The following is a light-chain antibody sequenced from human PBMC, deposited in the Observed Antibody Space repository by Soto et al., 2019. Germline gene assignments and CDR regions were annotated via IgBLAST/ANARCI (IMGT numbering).Light chain of an antibody. Sequence: DIQMTQSPSSLSASVGDRVTITCRASQSISSYLNWYQQKPGKAPKLLIYAASSLQSGVPSRFSGSGSGTDFTLTISSPQPEDFATYYCQQSYSTPQTFGQGTKVDLK. J-gene: IGKJ1*01. V-gene: IGKV1-39*01. CDR2: AAS. CDR1: QSISSY. CDR3: QQSYSTPQT.